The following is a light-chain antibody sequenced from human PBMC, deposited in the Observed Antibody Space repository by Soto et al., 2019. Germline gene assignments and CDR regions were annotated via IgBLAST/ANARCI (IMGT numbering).Light chain of an antibody. J-gene: IGKJ1*01. CDR2: DAF. V-gene: IGKV3-11*01. CDR1: QSVSRY. Sequence: EIVLTQSPATLSLSPGERATLSCRASQSVSRYLAWYQHKVGQAPRLLIYDAFSRATGIPARFSGSGSGTDFTLTISSLEPEDFAVYYCHQRSNWPWTFGQGTKVEIK. CDR3: HQRSNWPWT.